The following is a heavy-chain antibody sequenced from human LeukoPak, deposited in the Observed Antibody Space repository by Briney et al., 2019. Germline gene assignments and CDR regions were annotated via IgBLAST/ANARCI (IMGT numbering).Heavy chain of an antibody. Sequence: GGSLRLSCAASGFTVSNNYMSWVRQAPGKGLEWVSTIYRGGSTYYADSVTDRFTISRDNSKNTLYLQMDSLRVEDTAVYYCARDEWHDFSSGIHLYWGQGTLVTVSS. D-gene: IGHD3-3*01. CDR1: GFTVSNNY. CDR3: ARDEWHDFSSGIHLY. J-gene: IGHJ4*02. V-gene: IGHV3-66*01. CDR2: IYRGGST.